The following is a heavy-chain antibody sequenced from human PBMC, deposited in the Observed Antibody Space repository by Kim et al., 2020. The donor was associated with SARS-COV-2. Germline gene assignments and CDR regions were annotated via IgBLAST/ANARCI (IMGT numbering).Heavy chain of an antibody. J-gene: IGHJ4*02. CDR3: ARHQKEGVYGDLRWTFDY. D-gene: IGHD4-17*01. V-gene: IGHV4-59*08. Sequence: SETLSLTCTVSGGSISSYYWSWIRQPPGKGLEWIGYIYYSGSTNYNPSLKSRVTISVDTSKNQFSLKLSSVTAADTAVYYCARHQKEGVYGDLRWTFDYWGQGTLVTVSS. CDR2: IYYSGST. CDR1: GGSISSYY.